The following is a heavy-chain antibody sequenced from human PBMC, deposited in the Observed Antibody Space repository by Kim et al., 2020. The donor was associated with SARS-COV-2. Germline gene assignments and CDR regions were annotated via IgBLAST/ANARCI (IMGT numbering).Heavy chain of an antibody. V-gene: IGHV3-23*01. CDR3: AKRGGSGTLKYFDL. J-gene: IGHJ2*01. Sequence: ADSVKGRFTISRDNSKNTLYLQVNSLRAEDTAVYYWAKRGGSGTLKYFDLWGRGTLVTVSS. D-gene: IGHD3-10*01.